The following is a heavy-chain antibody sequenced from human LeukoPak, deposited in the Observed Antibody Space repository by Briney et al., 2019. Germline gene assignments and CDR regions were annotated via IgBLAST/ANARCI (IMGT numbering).Heavy chain of an antibody. D-gene: IGHD4-23*01. CDR3: ARDPTVVSQTSYYFDY. CDR2: ISSSSSYI. J-gene: IGHJ4*02. CDR1: GFTFSSYS. Sequence: GGSLRLSCAASGFTFSSYSMNWVRQAPGKGLEWVSSISSSSSYIYYADSVKGRFTISRDNAKNSLYLQMNSLRAEDTAVYYCARDPTVVSQTSYYFDYWGQGTLVTVSS. V-gene: IGHV3-21*01.